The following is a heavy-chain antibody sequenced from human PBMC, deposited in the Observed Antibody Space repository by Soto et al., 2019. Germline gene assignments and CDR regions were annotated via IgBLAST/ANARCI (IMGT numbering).Heavy chain of an antibody. CDR2: IYYSGST. J-gene: IGHJ4*02. CDR3: ARNHYSDRSGTDY. D-gene: IGHD3-22*01. V-gene: IGHV4-30-4*01. CDR1: GGSIRSGDSY. Sequence: SETLSLTCTVSGGSIRSGDSYWSWIRQPPGKGLEWIGYIYYSGSTYYNPSLKSRVTISLDTSKNQFSLNLSSVTAADTAVYYCARNHYSDRSGTDYWGQGTLVTVSS.